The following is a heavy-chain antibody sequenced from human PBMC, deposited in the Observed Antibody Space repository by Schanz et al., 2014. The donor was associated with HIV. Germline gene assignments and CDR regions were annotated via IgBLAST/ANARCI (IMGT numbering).Heavy chain of an antibody. CDR1: GYTFSGYY. Sequence: QVQLVQSGAEVKKPGASVKVSCKASGYTFSGYYIHWVRQAPGQGLEWMGWISPDSGATDYAQNFQGRVTMTRHTSMTTVYMDLSRVTSDDTALYFCARAPPRDSSGYYPFDYWGQGTLVTVSS. V-gene: IGHV1-2*02. CDR3: ARAPPRDSSGYYPFDY. D-gene: IGHD3-22*01. CDR2: ISPDSGAT. J-gene: IGHJ4*02.